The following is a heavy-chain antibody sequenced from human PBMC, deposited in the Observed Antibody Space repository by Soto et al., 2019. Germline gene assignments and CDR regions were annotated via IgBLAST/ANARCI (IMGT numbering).Heavy chain of an antibody. J-gene: IGHJ6*03. D-gene: IGHD6-13*01. CDR2: IGTAGDT. Sequence: GGSLRLSCAASGFTFSSYDMHWVRQAPGKGLEWVSAIGTAGDTYYPGSVKGRFTISRENAKNSLYLQMNSLRAGDTAVYYCARAAAGPHMDVWGKGTTVTVSS. CDR1: GFTFSSYD. CDR3: ARAAAGPHMDV. V-gene: IGHV3-13*01.